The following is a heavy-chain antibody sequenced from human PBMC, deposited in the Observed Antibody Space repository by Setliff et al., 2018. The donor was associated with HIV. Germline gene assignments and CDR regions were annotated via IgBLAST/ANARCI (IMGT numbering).Heavy chain of an antibody. Sequence: SETLSLTCSLSGGSISSSAYYWTWIRQHPGKGLEWIGQIHYSGTTYYNPSLKSQFVISRDTFKNEFSLTFNSVTAADTAVYYCARHAPTGYYYYMDVWGKGTTVTVSS. CDR2: IHYSGTT. J-gene: IGHJ6*03. V-gene: IGHV4-31*01. CDR3: ARHAPTGYYYYMDV. CDR1: GGSISSSAYY. D-gene: IGHD2-8*02.